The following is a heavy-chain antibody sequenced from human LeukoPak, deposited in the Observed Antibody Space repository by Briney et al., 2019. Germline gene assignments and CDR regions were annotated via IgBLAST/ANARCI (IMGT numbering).Heavy chain of an antibody. Sequence: SETLSLTCSVSGDSISSFYWSWIRRPPGKGLEWIGYMYYTGSTNYSPSLKSRVTISIDRSKNQYSLKLTSVTAADTAIYYCARDEGWELGRAAFDIWGQGTMVAVSS. V-gene: IGHV4-59*01. D-gene: IGHD7-27*01. CDR1: GDSISSFY. CDR3: ARDEGWELGRAAFDI. J-gene: IGHJ3*02. CDR2: MYYTGST.